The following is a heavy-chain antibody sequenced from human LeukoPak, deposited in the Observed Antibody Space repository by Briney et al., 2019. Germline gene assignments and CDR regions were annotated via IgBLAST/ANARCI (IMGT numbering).Heavy chain of an antibody. CDR3: ARQGSIVIGGVVVFYYYMDV. V-gene: IGHV4-4*07. Sequence: SETLSLTCTVSGGSISSYYWSWIRQPAGKGLEWIGRIYISGSGSTNYNPSLKSRVTMSVDTSKNQFSLKLSSVTAADTAVYYCARQGSIVIGGVVVFYYYMDVWGKGTTVTISS. CDR1: GGSISSYY. J-gene: IGHJ6*03. D-gene: IGHD3-22*01. CDR2: IYISGSGST.